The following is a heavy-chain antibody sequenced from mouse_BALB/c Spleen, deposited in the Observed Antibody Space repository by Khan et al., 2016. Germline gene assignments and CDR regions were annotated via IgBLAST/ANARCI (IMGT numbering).Heavy chain of an antibody. Sequence: EVQLQESGPSLVKPSQTLSLTCSVTGDSITSSYWNWIRKFPGNKLEYMGYISYSGSTYYNPSLKSRISITRDTSKNQYYLQLNSVTTEDTATYYCARSGNCGYFGYGGQGTTLTVSS. CDR1: GDSITSSY. J-gene: IGHJ2*01. CDR3: ARSGNCGYFGY. D-gene: IGHD4-1*01. CDR2: ISYSGST. V-gene: IGHV3-8*02.